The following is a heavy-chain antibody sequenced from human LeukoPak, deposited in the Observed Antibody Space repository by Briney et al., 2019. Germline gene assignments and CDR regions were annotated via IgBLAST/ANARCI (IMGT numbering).Heavy chain of an antibody. CDR1: GFTFSSYS. CDR2: ISYSSSTI. J-gene: IGHJ4*02. Sequence: GGSLRLSCAASGFTFSSYSMNWVRQAPGKGLEWVSYISYSSSTIYYADSVKGRFTISRDNAKNSLYLQMNSLRDEDTAVYYCARDERAGSGWYFVYGGQGTLVTVSS. D-gene: IGHD6-19*01. CDR3: ARDERAGSGWYFVY. V-gene: IGHV3-48*02.